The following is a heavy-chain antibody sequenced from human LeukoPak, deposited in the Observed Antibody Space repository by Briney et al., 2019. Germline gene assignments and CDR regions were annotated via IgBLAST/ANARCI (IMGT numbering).Heavy chain of an antibody. J-gene: IGHJ6*03. Sequence: SETLSLTCTVSGGSISSSSYYWGWIRQPPGKGLEWIGSIYYSGSTYYNPSLKSRVTISVDTSKNQFSLKLSSVTAADTAVYYCARDSKQLRSKTRGWYYYYMDVWGKGTTVTVSS. CDR1: GGSISSSSYY. V-gene: IGHV4-39*07. CDR2: IYYSGST. CDR3: ARDSKQLRSKTRGWYYYYMDV. D-gene: IGHD6-13*01.